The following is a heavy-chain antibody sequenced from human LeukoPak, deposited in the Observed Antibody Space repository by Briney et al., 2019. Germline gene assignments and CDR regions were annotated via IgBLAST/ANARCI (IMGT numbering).Heavy chain of an antibody. CDR1: GFTFSSSG. V-gene: IGHV3-30*03. CDR2: ISFDGNNK. J-gene: IGHJ6*02. D-gene: IGHD3-22*01. Sequence: GGSLRLSCAASGFTFSSSGIHWVRQAPGKGLEWVAAISFDGNNKYYTDSVKGRFTISRDNSKNTVFLQMNSLKPEDTAVYYCARDNYDSSGWYYYGMDVWGQGTTVTVSS. CDR3: ARDNYDSSGWYYYGMDV.